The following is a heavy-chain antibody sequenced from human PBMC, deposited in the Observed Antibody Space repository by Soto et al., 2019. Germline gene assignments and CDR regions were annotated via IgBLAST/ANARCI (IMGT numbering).Heavy chain of an antibody. J-gene: IGHJ3*02. V-gene: IGHV4-39*01. Sequence: QLQLQESGPGLVKPSETLSLTCTVSGGSISSSSYYWGWIRQPPGKGLEWIGSIYYSGSTYYNPSLKSRVTISVDTSKTQFSLKLSSVTAADTAVYYCARPRSTFGGVIVMDAFDIWGQGTMVTVSS. D-gene: IGHD3-16*02. CDR2: IYYSGST. CDR3: ARPRSTFGGVIVMDAFDI. CDR1: GGSISSSSYY.